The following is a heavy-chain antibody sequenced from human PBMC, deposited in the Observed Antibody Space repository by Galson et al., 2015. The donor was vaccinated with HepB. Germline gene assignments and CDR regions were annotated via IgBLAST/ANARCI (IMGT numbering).Heavy chain of an antibody. D-gene: IGHD3-22*01. CDR1: GGSISNRNW. J-gene: IGHJ3*02. Sequence: ETLSLTCAVSGGSISNRNWWNWVRQSQGKGLEWMGEIFHSGITNNNRSLRSRVTMPLETSKNQISLRLTSVTAADTAVYYCATTYTSGPSLEAFESWAKGQWSPSLQ. CDR3: ATTYTSGPSLEAFES. CDR2: IFHSGIT. V-gene: IGHV4-4*02.